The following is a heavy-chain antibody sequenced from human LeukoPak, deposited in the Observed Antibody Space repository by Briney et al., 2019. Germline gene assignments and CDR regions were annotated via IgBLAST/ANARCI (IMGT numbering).Heavy chain of an antibody. J-gene: IGHJ4*02. Sequence: GESLKISCQGFGYSFTSYWIVWVRQMPGKGLEWMGIIYPGYSETRYNPSFEGQVIISADTSISTAYLQWSSLKASDTAMYYCARPRITMIRGLIILYYSDYWGQGTLVTVSS. CDR3: ARPRITMIRGLIILYYSDY. D-gene: IGHD3-10*01. V-gene: IGHV5-51*01. CDR1: GYSFTSYW. CDR2: IYPGYSET.